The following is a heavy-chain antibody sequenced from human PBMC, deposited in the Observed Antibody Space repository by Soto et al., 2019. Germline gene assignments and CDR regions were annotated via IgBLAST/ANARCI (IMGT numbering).Heavy chain of an antibody. CDR1: GFTFSGFG. J-gene: IGHJ3*02. CDR2: IWYDGSKK. D-gene: IGHD4-17*01. Sequence: QVQLVESGGGVVQPGTSLRLSCEASGFTFSGFGMHWVRQAPGKGLEWVAGIWYDGSKKYYADCVKGRFTISREHSKNALYLKMTSLRAEDTAVYYCARGRGGSYGGNSAHFDIWGQGTLVTVS. CDR3: ARGRGGSYGGNSAHFDI. V-gene: IGHV3-33*01.